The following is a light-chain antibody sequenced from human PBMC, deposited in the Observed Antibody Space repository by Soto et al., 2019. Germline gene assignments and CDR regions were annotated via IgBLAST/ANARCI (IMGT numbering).Light chain of an antibody. CDR2: ENY. CDR1: SSDIGRNY. Sequence: QSVLTQPPSVSAAPGQKVTISCSGSSSDIGRNYVSWYKHLPRTAPKLLIYENYKPPSGIPDRFSGSKSGTSATLGITGLQTGDEADYYCGTWDSSLTTFVFGTGTKLTVL. V-gene: IGLV1-51*02. J-gene: IGLJ1*01. CDR3: GTWDSSLTTFV.